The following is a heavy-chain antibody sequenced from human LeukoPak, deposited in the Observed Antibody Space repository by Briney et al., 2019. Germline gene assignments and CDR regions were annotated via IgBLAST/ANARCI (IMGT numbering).Heavy chain of an antibody. CDR3: ARTLVGATRPYYFDY. Sequence: GGSLRLSCAASGFTFSSYEMNWVRQAPGKGLEWVSYISSSGSTIYYADSVKGRFTISRDNAKNTLYLQMNSLRAEDTAVYYCARTLVGATRPYYFDYWGQGTLVTVPS. V-gene: IGHV3-48*03. CDR2: ISSSGSTI. CDR1: GFTFSSYE. D-gene: IGHD1-26*01. J-gene: IGHJ4*02.